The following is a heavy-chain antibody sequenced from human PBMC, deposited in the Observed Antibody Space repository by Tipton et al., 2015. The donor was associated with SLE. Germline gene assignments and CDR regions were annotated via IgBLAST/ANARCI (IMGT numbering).Heavy chain of an antibody. V-gene: IGHV4-31*03. CDR3: ARDWCSSTSCYGWFDP. J-gene: IGHJ5*02. Sequence: TLSLTCNVSGGSISSGGYYWGWIRQHPGKGLEWIGYTYYSGSPYYNPSLKSRVTISVDTSKNQFSLKLSSVTAADTAVYYCARDWCSSTSCYGWFDPWGQGTLVTVSS. CDR2: TYYSGSP. D-gene: IGHD2-2*01. CDR1: GGSISSGGYY.